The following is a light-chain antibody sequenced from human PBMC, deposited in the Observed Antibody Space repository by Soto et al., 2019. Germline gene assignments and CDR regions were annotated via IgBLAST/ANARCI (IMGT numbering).Light chain of an antibody. CDR3: QQYNDWSS. CDR2: RAT. CDR1: QSVSGN. J-gene: IGKJ4*01. V-gene: IGKV3-15*01. Sequence: TMVTQSPATLSVSPGERVTLSCKASQSVSGNLAWYQQKPGQAPRLLIYRATTRATGVPARFSGSGSGTEFTLTISSLQSEDFAVYYCQQYNDWSSFGGGTEVEIK.